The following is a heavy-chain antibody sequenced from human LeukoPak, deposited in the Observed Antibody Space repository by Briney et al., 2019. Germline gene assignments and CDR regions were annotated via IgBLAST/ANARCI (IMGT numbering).Heavy chain of an antibody. V-gene: IGHV3-66*01. CDR1: GFTVSSKY. D-gene: IGHD6-13*01. CDR2: IYSGGST. Sequence: PGGSLRLSCAASGFTVSSKYMSWVRQAPGKGLEWVSVIYSGGSTHYADSVKGRFTISRDNSKNTLYLQMNSLRAEDTAVYYCAKDPRIAAAGNTWGQGTLVTVSS. CDR3: AKDPRIAAAGNT. J-gene: IGHJ5*02.